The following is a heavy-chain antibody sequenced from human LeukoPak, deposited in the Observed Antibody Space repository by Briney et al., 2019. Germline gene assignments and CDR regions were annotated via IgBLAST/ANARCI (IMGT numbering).Heavy chain of an antibody. D-gene: IGHD3-10*01. CDR3: ARDGITMRILEY. Sequence: GGSLRLSCAASGFTFSSYSMNWVRQAPGKGLEWVSSISSSSSYIYYADSMKGRFTISRDNAKNSLYLQMDSLRAEDTAVYYCARDGITMRILEYWGQATLVTVSS. CDR1: GFTFSSYS. V-gene: IGHV3-21*01. CDR2: ISSSSSYI. J-gene: IGHJ4*02.